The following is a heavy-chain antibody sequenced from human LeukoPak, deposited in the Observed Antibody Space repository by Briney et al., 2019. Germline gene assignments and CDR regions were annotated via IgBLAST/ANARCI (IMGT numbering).Heavy chain of an antibody. V-gene: IGHV3-30*02. CDR1: GFTFSSYG. Sequence: GGSLRLSCAASGFTFSSYGMRWVRQAPGKGLEWVAFIRYDGSNKYYADSVKGRFTISRDNSKNTLYLQMNSLRAEDTAVYYCAKIEGGSYDSSSFDYWGQGTLVTVSS. J-gene: IGHJ4*02. D-gene: IGHD1-26*01. CDR2: IRYDGSNK. CDR3: AKIEGGSYDSSSFDY.